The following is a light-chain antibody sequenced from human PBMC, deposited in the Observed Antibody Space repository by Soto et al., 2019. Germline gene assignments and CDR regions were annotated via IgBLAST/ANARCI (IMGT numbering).Light chain of an antibody. V-gene: IGKV3-20*01. CDR3: QQYGSSPGT. J-gene: IGKJ2*01. CDR1: QNVNNNY. CDR2: GAS. Sequence: DIVLTQSPGTLSLSPGERATLSCRASQNVNNNYLAWYQQKPGQAPRLLIRGASSSASGLPDRFSGSGSGTAFTLTISRLEPEDFAVYYCQQYGSSPGTFGQGTKLEIK.